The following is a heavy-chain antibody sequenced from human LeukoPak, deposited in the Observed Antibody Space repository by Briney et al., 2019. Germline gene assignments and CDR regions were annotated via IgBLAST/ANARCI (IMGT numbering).Heavy chain of an antibody. CDR2: IKQDGSEK. J-gene: IGHJ5*02. Sequence: GGSLRLSCAASGFTFSSYWMSWVRQAPGKGLEWVANIKQDGSEKYYVDSVKGRFTISRDNAKNSLYLQMNSLRAEDTAVYYCARDREQLNRELLGRWFDPWGQGTLVTVSS. CDR3: ARDREQLNRELLGRWFDP. D-gene: IGHD1-26*01. CDR1: GFTFSSYW. V-gene: IGHV3-7*01.